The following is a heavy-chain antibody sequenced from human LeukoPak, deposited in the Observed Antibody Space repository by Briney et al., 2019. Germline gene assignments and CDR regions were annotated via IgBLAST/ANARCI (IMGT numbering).Heavy chain of an antibody. CDR1: GFTFTSSA. V-gene: IGHV1-58*01. J-gene: IGHJ3*02. D-gene: IGHD4-17*01. CDR2: TVVGSGNT. CDR3: AAARLTPGYGDSDAFDI. Sequence: SVKVSCKASGFTFTSSAVQWVRQARGQRLEWIGWTVVGSGNTNYAQKFQERVTITRDMSTSTAYMELSSLRPEDTAVYYCAAARLTPGYGDSDAFDIWGQGTMVTVSS.